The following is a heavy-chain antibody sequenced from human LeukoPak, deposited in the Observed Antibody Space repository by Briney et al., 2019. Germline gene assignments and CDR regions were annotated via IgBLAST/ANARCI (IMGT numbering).Heavy chain of an antibody. CDR3: ARIFRNESYYGSGSHLDY. CDR1: GFTFNSYG. V-gene: IGHV3-33*01. D-gene: IGHD3-10*01. J-gene: IGHJ4*02. CDR2: IWYDGSNK. Sequence: PGGSLRLSCAASGFTFNSYGMHWVRQAPGKGLEWVAFIWYDGSNKYYADSVKGRFTISRDNSRNTLYLQMNSLRAEDTAVYYCARIFRNESYYGSGSHLDYWGQGTLVTVSS.